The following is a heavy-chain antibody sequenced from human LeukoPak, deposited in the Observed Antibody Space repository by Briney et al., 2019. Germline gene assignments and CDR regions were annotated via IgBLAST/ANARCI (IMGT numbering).Heavy chain of an antibody. CDR1: GGSINSYY. V-gene: IGHV4-4*07. Sequence: SETLSLTCTVSGGSINSYYWGWIRQPAGKGLEWISRIYTSGSTNYNPSLKSRVTMSVDTSKNQFSLNLTSVTAADTAVYYRVRDQGFLAYWGQGTLVTVSS. D-gene: IGHD3-3*01. CDR3: VRDQGFLAY. CDR2: IYTSGST. J-gene: IGHJ4*02.